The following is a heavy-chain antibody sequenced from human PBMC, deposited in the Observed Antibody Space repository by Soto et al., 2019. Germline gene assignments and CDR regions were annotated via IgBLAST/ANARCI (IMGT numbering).Heavy chain of an antibody. V-gene: IGHV1-2*02. CDR2: INPNSGDT. J-gene: IGHJ6*02. CDR3: ARGLTRFVDWVPENYYYGMDV. D-gene: IGHD3-3*01. Sequence: ASVKVSCKPSGHSFTGYYMHWVRQAPGQGLEWMGWINPNSGDTKYAQKFQGRVTMARDTSGRTVYMELSGLRTDDTAVYFCARGLTRFVDWVPENYYYGMDVWGQGTTVTVSS. CDR1: GHSFTGYY.